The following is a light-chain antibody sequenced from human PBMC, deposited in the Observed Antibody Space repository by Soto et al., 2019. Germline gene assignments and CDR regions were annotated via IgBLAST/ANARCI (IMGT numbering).Light chain of an antibody. Sequence: DIQMTQSPSTLSGSVGDRVTITCRASQTISSWLAWYQQKPGKAPKLLIYKASTLKSGVPSRFSGSGSGTEFTLTISSLQPEDFATYYCQQLYDYPITFGPGTKVDIK. CDR3: QQLYDYPIT. V-gene: IGKV1-5*03. J-gene: IGKJ3*01. CDR2: KAS. CDR1: QTISSW.